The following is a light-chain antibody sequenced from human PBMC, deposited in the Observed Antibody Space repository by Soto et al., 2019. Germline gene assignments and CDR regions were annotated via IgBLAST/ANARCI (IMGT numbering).Light chain of an antibody. CDR2: GAS. V-gene: IGKV3-20*01. Sequence: EIVLTPSPGTLSLSPGERATLSCRASQSVGNYLAWYRQRPGQAPRLLIHGASIRATGIPDRFSGSGSGTDFTLTISRLEPEDFAGYYCQHYSTSAFTFGPGTKVDIK. CDR1: QSVGNY. J-gene: IGKJ3*01. CDR3: QHYSTSAFT.